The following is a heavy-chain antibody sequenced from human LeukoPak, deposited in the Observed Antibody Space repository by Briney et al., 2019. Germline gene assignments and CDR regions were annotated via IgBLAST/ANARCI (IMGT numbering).Heavy chain of an antibody. CDR3: TRVGLGTTKDFDQ. Sequence: GSLRLSCSASGFTFSSYSMNWVRQAPGKGLEWVGRSRNKANSYTTEYAASVKGRFTISRDDSKNSVFLQMNSLKTEDTAFYYCTRVGLGTTKDFDQWGQGTLVTVSS. CDR2: SRNKANSYTT. V-gene: IGHV3-72*01. D-gene: IGHD7-27*01. CDR1: GFTFSSYS. J-gene: IGHJ4*02.